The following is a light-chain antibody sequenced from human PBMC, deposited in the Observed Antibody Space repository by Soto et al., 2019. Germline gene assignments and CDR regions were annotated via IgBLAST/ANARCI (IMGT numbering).Light chain of an antibody. CDR3: QQYDDLPIT. V-gene: IGKV1-33*01. J-gene: IGKJ5*01. CDR2: DAS. CDR1: QDISHY. Sequence: IQMAPSPSSPSSSVGDTVTLTFPASQDISHYLNWYQQKPGKALKLLIYDASNLHPGVPSRFRGSGSGTEFSFNITSLQPEDVATYYCQQYDDLPITFGQGTRLETK.